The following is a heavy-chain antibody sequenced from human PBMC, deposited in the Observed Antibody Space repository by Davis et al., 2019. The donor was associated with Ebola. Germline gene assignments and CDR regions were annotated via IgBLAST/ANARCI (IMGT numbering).Heavy chain of an antibody. D-gene: IGHD3-3*01. CDR1: VITFSSYA. V-gene: IGHV3-23*01. J-gene: IGHJ6*04. CDR3: AKSGLSFGVVKYHYGMDV. Sequence: PGGSLRLSCTDSVITFSSYAMTWVRQAPGKGLEWVSAISGSGCSTYYADSVKGRFTISRDNSKKTLYLQMNSQRAEDTAVYYCAKSGLSFGVVKYHYGMDVWGKGTTVTVSS. CDR2: ISGSGCST.